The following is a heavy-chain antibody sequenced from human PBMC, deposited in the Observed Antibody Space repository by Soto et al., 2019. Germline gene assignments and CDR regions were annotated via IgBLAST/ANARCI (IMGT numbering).Heavy chain of an antibody. J-gene: IGHJ2*01. CDR3: ARDCVVAATRCARRFDL. Sequence: EVQLVESGGGLVQPGGSLRLSCAASVFTVSSNYMSWFRQAPGKGLEWVSVIYSGGSTYYADSVKGRFTISRENSKNTLYLQMSSLRAEDTAVYYCARDCVVAATRCARRFDLWGRGTLVTVSS. CDR1: VFTVSSNY. V-gene: IGHV3-66*01. CDR2: IYSGGST. D-gene: IGHD2-15*01.